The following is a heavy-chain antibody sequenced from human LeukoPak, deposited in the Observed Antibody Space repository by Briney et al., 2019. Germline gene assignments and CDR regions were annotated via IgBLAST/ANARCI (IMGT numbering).Heavy chain of an antibody. Sequence: PGGSLRLSCAASGFTFSSFWMSWVRQAPGKGLEWVANIKQDGSEKYYVDSVKGRFTISRDNAKNSLYLQMNSLRAEDTAVYYCARDMTRGAFDIWGQGTMVTVSS. J-gene: IGHJ3*02. D-gene: IGHD3-10*01. CDR3: ARDMTRGAFDI. V-gene: IGHV3-7*01. CDR2: IKQDGSEK. CDR1: GFTFSSFW.